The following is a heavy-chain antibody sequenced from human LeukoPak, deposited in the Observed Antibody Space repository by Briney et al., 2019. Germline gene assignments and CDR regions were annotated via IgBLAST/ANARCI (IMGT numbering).Heavy chain of an antibody. CDR2: IYTSGST. J-gene: IGHJ4*02. Sequence: SETLSLTCTVSGGSISSYYWSWIRQPPGKGLEWIGYIYTSGSTNYNPSLKSRVTISVDTSKNQFSLKLSSVTAADTAVYYCVRITMVRGVKILDYWGQGTLATVSS. V-gene: IGHV4-4*09. D-gene: IGHD3-10*01. CDR1: GGSISSYY. CDR3: VRITMVRGVKILDY.